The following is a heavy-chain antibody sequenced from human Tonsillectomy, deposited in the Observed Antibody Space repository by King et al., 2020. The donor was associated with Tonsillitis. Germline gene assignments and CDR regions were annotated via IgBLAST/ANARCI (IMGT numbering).Heavy chain of an antibody. CDR3: ASAGADIELTPFDC. CDR2: IYYNGST. D-gene: IGHD2-8*01. Sequence: VQLQESGPGLVKPSQTLSLTCTVSGASISSGDSYWSWIRQPPGKGLEWIGYIYYNGSTYSNPSLGSRVSMSADTSKNQFSLKLSSVTAADTAVYFCASAGADIELTPFDCWGQGTLVTVSS. J-gene: IGHJ4*02. CDR1: GASISSGDSY. V-gene: IGHV4-30-4*01.